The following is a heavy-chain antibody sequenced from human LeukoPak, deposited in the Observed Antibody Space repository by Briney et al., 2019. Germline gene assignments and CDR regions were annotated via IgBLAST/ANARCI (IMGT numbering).Heavy chain of an antibody. CDR2: ISAYNGNT. CDR3: ARSDVGYCSSTSCSHFDY. Sequence: GASVKVSCKASGYTFTSYGISWVRQAPGQGLEWMGWISAYNGNTNYAQKLQGRVTMTTDTSTSTAYKELRSLRSDDTAVYYCARSDVGYCSSTSCSHFDYWGQGTLVTVSS. V-gene: IGHV1-18*01. D-gene: IGHD2-2*01. CDR1: GYTFTSYG. J-gene: IGHJ4*02.